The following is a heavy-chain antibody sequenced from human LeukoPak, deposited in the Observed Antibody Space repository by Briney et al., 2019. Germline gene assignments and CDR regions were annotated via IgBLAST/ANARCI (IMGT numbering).Heavy chain of an antibody. Sequence: GESLKISCKGSGYSFTSYYMHWVRQAPGQGLEWMGIINPSGGSTSYAQKFQGRVTMTRDTSTSTVYMELSSLRSEDTAVYYCARGDSNAFDIWGQGTMVTVSS. CDR2: INPSGGST. CDR3: ARGDSNAFDI. J-gene: IGHJ3*02. D-gene: IGHD3-22*01. CDR1: GYSFTSYY. V-gene: IGHV1-46*01.